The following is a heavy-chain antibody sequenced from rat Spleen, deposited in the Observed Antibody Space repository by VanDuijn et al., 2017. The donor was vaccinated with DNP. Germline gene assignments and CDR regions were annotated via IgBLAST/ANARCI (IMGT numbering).Heavy chain of an antibody. CDR3: ATHGSSSSRSTGAMDV. Sequence: EVQLVESGGGLVQPGRSLKLSCAASGFTFSDYSMAWVRQAPKKGLEWVATIVYDGSGAYYGDSVTGRFTISRDNAKRILYLQMDSLTSEDTATYYCATHGSSSSRSTGAMDVWGQGTSVTVSS. J-gene: IGHJ4*01. V-gene: IGHV5S10*01. CDR1: GFTFSDYS. D-gene: IGHD1-2*01. CDR2: IVYDGSGA.